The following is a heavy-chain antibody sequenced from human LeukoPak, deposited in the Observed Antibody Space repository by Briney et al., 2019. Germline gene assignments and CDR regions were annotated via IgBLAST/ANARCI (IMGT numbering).Heavy chain of an antibody. V-gene: IGHV4-34*01. CDR2: INHSGST. D-gene: IGHD4-17*01. CDR3: ARGRSGSSRTWAMTTVTTVAYYFDY. CDR1: GGSSSGYY. J-gene: IGHJ4*02. Sequence: SETLSLTCAVYGGSSSGYYWSWIRQPPGKGLEWIGEINHSGSTNYNPSLKSRVTISVDTSKNQFSLKLSSVTAADTAVYYCARGRSGSSRTWAMTTVTTVAYYFDYWGQGTLVTVSS.